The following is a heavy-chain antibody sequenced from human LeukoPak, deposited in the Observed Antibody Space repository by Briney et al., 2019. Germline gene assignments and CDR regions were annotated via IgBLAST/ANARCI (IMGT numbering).Heavy chain of an antibody. Sequence: SETLSLTCTVSGGSISSGDYYWSWIRQPPGKGLEWIGYIYYSGSTYYNPSLKSRVTISVDTSKNKFSLKLSSVTAADTAVYYCARAPYYYDSSGLGLVYYYMDVWGKGTTVTVSS. CDR2: IYYSGST. D-gene: IGHD3-22*01. J-gene: IGHJ6*03. V-gene: IGHV4-30-4*08. CDR3: ARAPYYYDSSGLGLVYYYMDV. CDR1: GGSISSGDYY.